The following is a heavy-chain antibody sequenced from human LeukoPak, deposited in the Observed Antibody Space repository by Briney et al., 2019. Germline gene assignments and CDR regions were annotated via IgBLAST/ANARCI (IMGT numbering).Heavy chain of an antibody. D-gene: IGHD3-22*01. V-gene: IGHV4-38-2*02. J-gene: IGHJ3*01. CDR3: ARDLSPRVGNSSGYSL. CDR1: GYSITSGFY. Sequence: SEALSLTCSVSGYSITSGFYWGWIRQSAGKGLEWIGSIYQSGRAIYNPSLSSRVSMSVDTSKNQFSLNLNSVTAADTAVYYCARDLSPRVGNSSGYSLWGQGTMVTVSS. CDR2: IYQSGRA.